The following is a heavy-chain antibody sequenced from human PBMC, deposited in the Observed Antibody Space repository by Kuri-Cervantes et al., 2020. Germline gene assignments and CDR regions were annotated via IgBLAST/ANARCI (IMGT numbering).Heavy chain of an antibody. Sequence: SETLSLTCTVSGGSVSSGSYYWSWIRQPPGKGLEWIGYIYYSGSTNYNPSLKSRVTISVDTSKNQFSLKLSSVTAADTAVYYCAKDESGINYDFWSGYGSLYYYYGMDVWGQGTTVTVSS. V-gene: IGHV4-61*01. CDR1: GGSVSSGSYY. J-gene: IGHJ6*02. CDR2: IYYSGST. CDR3: AKDESGINYDFWSGYGSLYYYYGMDV. D-gene: IGHD3-3*01.